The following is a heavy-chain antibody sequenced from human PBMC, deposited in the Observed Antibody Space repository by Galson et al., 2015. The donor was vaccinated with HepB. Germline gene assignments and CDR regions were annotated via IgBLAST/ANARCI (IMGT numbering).Heavy chain of an antibody. CDR1: GYTFTSYD. CDR2: MNPNSGKS. CDR3: ARGGISGVVPFLD. V-gene: IGHV1-8*02. Sequence: SVKVSCKASGYTFTSYDINWVRQAPGQGLEWMGWMNPNSGKSNSVQKFRGRVTMSRDTSINAAHMELSGLTSEDTAVYYCARGGISGVVPFLDWGQGTRVTVSS. D-gene: IGHD3-3*01. J-gene: IGHJ4*02.